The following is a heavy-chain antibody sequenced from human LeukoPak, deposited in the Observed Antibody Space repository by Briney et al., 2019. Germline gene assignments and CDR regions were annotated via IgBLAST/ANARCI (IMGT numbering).Heavy chain of an antibody. CDR3: ASLPWIQLWNHY. V-gene: IGHV4-34*01. CDR1: GGSFSGYY. Sequence: SETLSLTCAVYGGSFSGYYWSWIRQPPGKGLEWIGEINHSENTNYNPSLKSRVSISVDTSKNQFSLKLSSVTAADTAVYYCASLPWIQLWNHYWGQGTLVTVSS. J-gene: IGHJ4*02. D-gene: IGHD5-18*01. CDR2: INHSENT.